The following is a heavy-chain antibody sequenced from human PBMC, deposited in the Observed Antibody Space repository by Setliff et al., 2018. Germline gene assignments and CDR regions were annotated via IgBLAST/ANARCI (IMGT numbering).Heavy chain of an antibody. Sequence: PSETLSLTCTVSGGSISSYYWSWIRQPAGKGLEWIGRIYTSGSTNYNPSLESRLTISVDTSKNQFSLKLRSVTAADTAVYYCARTGTYRYFDSWGQGTLVTVSS. CDR2: IYTSGST. D-gene: IGHD1-1*01. CDR1: GGSISSYY. V-gene: IGHV4-4*07. J-gene: IGHJ4*02. CDR3: ARTGTYRYFDS.